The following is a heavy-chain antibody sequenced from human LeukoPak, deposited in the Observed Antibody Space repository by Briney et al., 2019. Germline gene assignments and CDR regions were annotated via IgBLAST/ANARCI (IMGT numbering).Heavy chain of an antibody. J-gene: IGHJ6*04. D-gene: IGHD3-9*01. V-gene: IGHV3-23*01. CDR2: ISGSGGST. CDR1: GFTFSSYA. Sequence: GGSRRLSCAASGFTFSSYAMSWVRQAPGKGLEWVSAISGSGGSTYYADSVKGRFNISRDNSENTLYLQMNSLRAEDTAVYYCAKYYDILTGYYYGMDVWGKGTTVTVSS. CDR3: AKYYDILTGYYYGMDV.